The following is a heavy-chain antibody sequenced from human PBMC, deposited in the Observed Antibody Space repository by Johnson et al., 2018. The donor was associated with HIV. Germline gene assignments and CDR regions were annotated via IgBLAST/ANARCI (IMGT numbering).Heavy chain of an antibody. Sequence: VQLVESGGGLVQPGGSLRLSCAASGFTFSNYWMSWVRQAPGKGLEWVANIKQDGSEKYYVDSVKGRFTISRDNAKNSLYLQMNSLRAEDTAVYYCARDNSWSDTGGSDSFDIWGQGTMVTVSS. CDR3: ARDNSWSDTGGSDSFDI. CDR2: IKQDGSEK. CDR1: GFTFSNYW. D-gene: IGHD2-8*02. V-gene: IGHV3-7*03. J-gene: IGHJ3*02.